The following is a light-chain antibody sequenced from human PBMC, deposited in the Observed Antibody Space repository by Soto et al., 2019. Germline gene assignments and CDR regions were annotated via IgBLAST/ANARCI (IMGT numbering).Light chain of an antibody. CDR1: GSNIGAGYD. Sequence: QSVLTQLPSVSGAPGQRVTISCTGGGSNIGAGYDVHWYQHRPGTAPKLLVFGDSHRPSGVPDRFSGSKSGTSASLAITGLQAEDEGDYYCQSYDSTLDARYVFGTGTKVTVL. CDR2: GDS. V-gene: IGLV1-40*01. J-gene: IGLJ1*01. CDR3: QSYDSTLDARYV.